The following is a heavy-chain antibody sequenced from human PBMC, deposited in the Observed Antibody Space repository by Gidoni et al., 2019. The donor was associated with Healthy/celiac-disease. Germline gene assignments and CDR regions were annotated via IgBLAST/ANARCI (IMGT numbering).Heavy chain of an antibody. J-gene: IGHJ2*01. Sequence: QVQLVKSGAEVKKPGSSVKVSCKASGGTFSSYGISWVRQDPGQGLEWMGRIIPIFGTANYAQKFQGRVTITADESTSTAYMELSSLRSEDTDVYYCARANGIVGATTEWYFDLWGRGTLVTVSS. CDR1: GGTFSSYG. CDR2: IIPIFGTA. V-gene: IGHV1-69*18. CDR3: ARANGIVGATTEWYFDL. D-gene: IGHD1-26*01.